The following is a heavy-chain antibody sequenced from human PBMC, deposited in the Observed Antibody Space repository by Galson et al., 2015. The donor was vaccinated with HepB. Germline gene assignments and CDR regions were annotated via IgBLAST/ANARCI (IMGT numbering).Heavy chain of an antibody. V-gene: IGHV3-33*01. CDR3: AIGPNYSISFAFYI. D-gene: IGHD4-11*01. CDR2: IWYDGDNK. CDR1: GFSLSSYG. Sequence: SLRLSCAASGFSLSSYGMHWVRQAPGRGLEWVAVIWYDGDNKYYADSVKGRFTISRDNSKNTLYLHTNSRRAADRVVYYGAIGPNYSISFAFYIWGQETMVTVSS. J-gene: IGHJ3*02.